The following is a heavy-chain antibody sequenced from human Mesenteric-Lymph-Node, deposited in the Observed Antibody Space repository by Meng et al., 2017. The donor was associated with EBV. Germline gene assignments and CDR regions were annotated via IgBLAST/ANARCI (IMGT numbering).Heavy chain of an antibody. D-gene: IGHD2-15*01. CDR2: IYYSGST. Sequence: LLQESGPGLVKPSETLSLTCTVSGGSVSSGSYYWTWIRQPPGKGLEWIGYIYYSGSTNYNPSLKSRVTISVDTSKNQFSLKLSSVTAADTAVYYCARVASRAVGVDYWGQGTLVTVSS. CDR1: GGSVSSGSYY. V-gene: IGHV4-61*01. CDR3: ARVASRAVGVDY. J-gene: IGHJ4*02.